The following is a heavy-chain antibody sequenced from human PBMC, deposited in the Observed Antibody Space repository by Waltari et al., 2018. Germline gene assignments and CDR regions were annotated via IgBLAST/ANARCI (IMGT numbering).Heavy chain of an antibody. Sequence: QLQLQESGPGLVKPSETLSLTCTVSGGSISSSSDYWGWVRQPPGKGLEWLGSISYRGSAYYNPSLKSRVTISVDTSKNQLSLRLSSVTAADTAVYYCARESRYDFWSGPQWGWFDPWGQGTLITVSS. CDR2: ISYRGSA. D-gene: IGHD3-3*01. V-gene: IGHV4-39*07. CDR3: ARESRYDFWSGPQWGWFDP. J-gene: IGHJ5*02. CDR1: GGSISSSSDY.